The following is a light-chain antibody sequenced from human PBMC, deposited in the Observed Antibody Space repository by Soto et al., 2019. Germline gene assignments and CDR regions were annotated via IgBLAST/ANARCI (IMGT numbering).Light chain of an antibody. CDR1: QSISSW. J-gene: IGKJ1*01. V-gene: IGKV1-5*01. Sequence: DIQMTQSPSTLSASVVDRVTITCLASQSISSWLAWYQQKPGKAPKLLIYDASSLESGVPSRFSGSESGTEFTLTISSLQPDDIATYYCQQYTENSGTFGQGTKVDIK. CDR2: DAS. CDR3: QQYTENSGT.